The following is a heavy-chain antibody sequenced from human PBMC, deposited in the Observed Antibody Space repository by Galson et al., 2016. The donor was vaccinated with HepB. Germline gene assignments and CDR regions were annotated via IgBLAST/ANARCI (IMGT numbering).Heavy chain of an antibody. CDR3: ARAVGYRYVPFGY. CDR1: GGPLSDYY. J-gene: IGHJ4*02. CDR2: VYYSGST. D-gene: IGHD5-18*01. Sequence: SETLSLTCTVSGGPLSDYYWSWIRQSPEKGLEWIGYVYYSGSTNYNPTLKSRATISIDTSKKQFSLKLSSVTAADTAIYYCARAVGYRYVPFGYWGQGTLVTVS. V-gene: IGHV4-59*01.